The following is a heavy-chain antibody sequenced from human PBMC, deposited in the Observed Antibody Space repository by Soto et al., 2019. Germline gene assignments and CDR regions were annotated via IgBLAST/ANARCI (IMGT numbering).Heavy chain of an antibody. CDR2: IIPIFGTP. Sequence: QVQLVQSGAEVKKPGSSVKVSCKASGGIFSTYAISWLRQAPGQGLEWMGGIIPIFGTPNYAQRFQGRVTITADESMSTAYVELSRLRSEDTAVYYCARDRDDYGSGNYYNRIDFWGQGTLVTVSS. J-gene: IGHJ4*02. CDR1: GGIFSTYA. V-gene: IGHV1-69*01. CDR3: ARDRDDYGSGNYYNRIDF. D-gene: IGHD3-10*01.